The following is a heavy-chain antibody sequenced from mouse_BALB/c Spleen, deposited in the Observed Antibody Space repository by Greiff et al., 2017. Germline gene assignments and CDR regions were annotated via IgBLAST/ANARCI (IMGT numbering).Heavy chain of an antibody. Sequence: EVQRVESGGGLVKPGGSLKLSCAASGFTFSSYGMSWVRQTPDKRLEWVATISSGGSYTYYPDSVKGRFTISRDNAKNTLYLQMSSLKSEDTAMYYCARHNFDYWGQGTTLTVSS. CDR2: ISSGGSYT. CDR3: ARHNFDY. V-gene: IGHV5-6*01. J-gene: IGHJ2*01. CDR1: GFTFSSYG.